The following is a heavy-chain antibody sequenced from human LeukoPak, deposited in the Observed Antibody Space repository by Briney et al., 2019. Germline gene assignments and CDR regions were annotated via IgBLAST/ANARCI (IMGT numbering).Heavy chain of an antibody. CDR3: AGRGSYGQYYFDY. CDR2: IYSGGST. CDR1: GFTVSSNY. D-gene: IGHD1-26*01. J-gene: IGHJ4*02. V-gene: IGHV3-53*01. Sequence: GGSLRLSCAASGFTVSSNYMSWVRQAPGKGLEWVSVIYSGGSTYYADSVKGRFTISRDNSKNTLYLQMNSLRAEDTAVYYCAGRGSYGQYYFDYWGQGTLVTVSS.